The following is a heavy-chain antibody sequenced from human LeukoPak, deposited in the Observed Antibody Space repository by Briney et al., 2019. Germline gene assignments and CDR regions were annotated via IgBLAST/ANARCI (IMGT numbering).Heavy chain of an antibody. V-gene: IGHV3-23*01. J-gene: IGHJ5*02. D-gene: IGHD3-9*01. CDR2: ISGSGGST. Sequence: GGSLRLSCAASGFTFSSYSMNWVRQAPGKGLEWVSAISGSGGSTYYADSVKGRFTISRDNSKNTLYLQMNSLRAEDTAVYYCVLLRYFDPGWFDPWGQGTLVTVSS. CDR3: VLLRYFDPGWFDP. CDR1: GFTFSSYS.